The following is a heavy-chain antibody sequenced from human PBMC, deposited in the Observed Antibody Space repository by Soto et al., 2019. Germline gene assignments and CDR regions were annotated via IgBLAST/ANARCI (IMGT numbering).Heavy chain of an antibody. CDR2: IYYSGST. Sequence: KSSETLSLTCTVAGGSISSYFWSWIWPPPGKGLEWFGYIYYSGSTNYNPSLKSRVTISVDTSKNQFSLKLSSVTAADTAVYYCARDLTPNYDREKGVYYYYMDVWGKGTTVTVSS. CDR1: GGSISSYF. CDR3: ARDLTPNYDREKGVYYYYMDV. V-gene: IGHV4-59*01. J-gene: IGHJ6*03. D-gene: IGHD3-22*01.